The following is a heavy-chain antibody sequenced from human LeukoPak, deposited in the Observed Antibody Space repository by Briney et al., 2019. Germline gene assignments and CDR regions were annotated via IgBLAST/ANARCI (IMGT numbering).Heavy chain of an antibody. J-gene: IGHJ3*02. Sequence: GGSLRLFCAASGFTFSGDYMNGVREARGKGLEWVSFISNSGNFIKYADSVKGRFTISRDNAKNSLYLQMNSLRAEDTAMYYCTRDRALNIRAYDIWGQGTLVTVSS. CDR2: ISNSGNFI. D-gene: IGHD3-10*01. V-gene: IGHV3-21*01. CDR3: TRDRALNIRAYDI. CDR1: GFTFSGDY.